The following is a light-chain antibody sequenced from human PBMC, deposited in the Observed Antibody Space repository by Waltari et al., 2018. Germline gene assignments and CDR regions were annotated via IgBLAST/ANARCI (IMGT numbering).Light chain of an antibody. Sequence: QSALTQPASVSGSPGQSITISCTGTSSDVGGYNYVSWYQHHPGKAPKLMIYDVTKLPSGVSNRFSGSKSGNTASLTISGLHTEDESDYYCSSYTSTNTVIFGGGTKVTVL. V-gene: IGLV2-14*03. J-gene: IGLJ2*01. CDR3: SSYTSTNTVI. CDR1: SSDVGGYNY. CDR2: DVT.